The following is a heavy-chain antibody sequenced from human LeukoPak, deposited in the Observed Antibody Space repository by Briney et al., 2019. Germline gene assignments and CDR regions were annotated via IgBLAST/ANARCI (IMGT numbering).Heavy chain of an antibody. CDR2: IWYDGSNK. V-gene: IGHV3-33*01. Sequence: GRSLRLSCAASGFTFSSYGMHWVRQAPGKGLEWVAVIWYDGSNKYYADPVKGRFTISRDNSKNTLYLQMNSLRAEDTAVYYCAREAHAFDIWGQGTMVTVSS. J-gene: IGHJ3*02. CDR1: GFTFSSYG. CDR3: AREAHAFDI.